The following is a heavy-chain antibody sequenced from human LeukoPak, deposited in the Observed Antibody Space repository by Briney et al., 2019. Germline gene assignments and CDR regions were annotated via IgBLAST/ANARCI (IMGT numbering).Heavy chain of an antibody. Sequence: PGGSLRLYCTASGFAFSVYAMSWLRQPPGKGLEWVSTINANSGTTSYAASVRGRFTISRDNSKNTLYLQLNTLSADDTATYSCAKPISGGLAVTADWFHTWGQGTLVVVSS. D-gene: IGHD6-19*01. CDR2: INANSGTT. CDR3: AKPISGGLAVTADWFHT. CDR1: GFAFSVYA. J-gene: IGHJ5*01. V-gene: IGHV3-23*01.